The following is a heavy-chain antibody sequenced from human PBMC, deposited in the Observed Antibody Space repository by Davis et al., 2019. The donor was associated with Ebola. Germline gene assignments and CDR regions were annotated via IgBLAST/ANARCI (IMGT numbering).Heavy chain of an antibody. J-gene: IGHJ4*02. CDR3: ARGGYSYY. D-gene: IGHD2-15*01. Sequence: PGGPLRLSCALSGSTFRTNWMSWVRQAPGTALQWLAVISYDGRNKYYADSVKGRFTISRDNSNNTLYLEMTGLRAEDTAVYYCARGGYSYYWGQGTLVTVSS. V-gene: IGHV3-30*03. CDR1: GSTFRTNW. CDR2: ISYDGRNK.